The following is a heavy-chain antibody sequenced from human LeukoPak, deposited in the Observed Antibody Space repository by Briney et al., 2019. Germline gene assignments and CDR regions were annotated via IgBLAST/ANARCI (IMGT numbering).Heavy chain of an antibody. J-gene: IGHJ6*03. CDR1: GFTFSTYG. CDR2: ISSSSSHK. Sequence: NPGGSLRLSCAASGFTFSTYGMDWVRQAPGKGLEWVSSISSSSSHKYYADSLKGRYTISRDDAKNSLYLQMNSLRAEDTAVYYCARVGLSYYMDVWGKGTTVTVSS. CDR3: ARVGLSYYMDV. V-gene: IGHV3-21*01.